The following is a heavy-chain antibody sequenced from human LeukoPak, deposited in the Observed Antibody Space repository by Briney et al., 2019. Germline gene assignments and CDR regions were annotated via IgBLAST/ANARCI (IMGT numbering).Heavy chain of an antibody. J-gene: IGHJ4*02. CDR3: AIEREEAFDY. V-gene: IGHV3-21*01. CDR1: GFIFSGYS. Sequence: GGSLRLSCAASGFIFSGYSMNWVRQAPGKGLEWVSSIGGSSSTKYYADSVKGRFSISRDNAKDSLYLQMNSLRAEDTAVYYCAIEREEAFDYWGQGTLVTVSS. CDR2: IGGSSSTK.